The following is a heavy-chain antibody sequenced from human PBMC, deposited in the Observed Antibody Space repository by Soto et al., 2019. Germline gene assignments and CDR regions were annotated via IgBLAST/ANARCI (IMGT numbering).Heavy chain of an antibody. J-gene: IGHJ4*02. V-gene: IGHV3-7*01. CDR1: GFPFSKYW. Sequence: EVQLVESGGGLVQPGGSLRLSCAASGFPFSKYWINWVRQTPGKGLEWVANIKEDGSETYYVDSLKGRFTISRDDAKNSVYLQMNSLRVEDTAVYYCARGTVAPGLDYWDQGTLVTVSS. CDR2: IKEDGSET. D-gene: IGHD4-17*01. CDR3: ARGTVAPGLDY.